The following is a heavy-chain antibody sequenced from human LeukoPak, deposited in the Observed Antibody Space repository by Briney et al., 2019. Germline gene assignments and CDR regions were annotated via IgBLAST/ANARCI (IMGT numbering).Heavy chain of an antibody. V-gene: IGHV3-21*01. J-gene: IGHJ4*02. CDR1: GFTFSSYS. Sequence: GGSLRLSCAASGFTFSSYSMTWVRQAPGKGLEWVSSISSSSSYIYYADSVKGRFTISRDNAKNSLYLQMNSLRAEDTAVYYCARGTPTAVAGEIDYWAREPWSPSPQ. D-gene: IGHD6-19*01. CDR2: ISSSSSYI. CDR3: ARGTPTAVAGEIDY.